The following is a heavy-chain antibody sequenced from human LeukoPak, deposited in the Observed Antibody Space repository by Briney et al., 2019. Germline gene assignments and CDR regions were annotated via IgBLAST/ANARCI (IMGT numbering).Heavy chain of an antibody. J-gene: IGHJ6*02. CDR1: GGSISSYY. Sequence: PSETLSLTCTVSGGSISSYYWSWIRQPPGKGLEWTGYIYYSGSTNYNPSLKSRVTISVDTSKNQFSLKLSSVTAADTAVYYCARDRMVGYYGMDVWGQGTTVTVSS. CDR3: ARDRMVGYYGMDV. V-gene: IGHV4-59*01. CDR2: IYYSGST. D-gene: IGHD2-15*01.